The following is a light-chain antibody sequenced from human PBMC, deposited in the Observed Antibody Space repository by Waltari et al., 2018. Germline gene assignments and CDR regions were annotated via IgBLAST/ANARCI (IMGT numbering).Light chain of an antibody. J-gene: IGKJ2*03. V-gene: IGKV2-28*01. CDR3: MQDIQPPYS. Sequence: DIVMTQTPLSLPVTPGEPASISCRSSQSLLHSNGYTYLYWYLQKLGQSPQLLIYLGSNRASGVPDRFSGSGSGTEFTLKISRVEAEDVGVYYCMQDIQPPYSFGQGTKVEIK. CDR1: QSLLHSNGYTY. CDR2: LGS.